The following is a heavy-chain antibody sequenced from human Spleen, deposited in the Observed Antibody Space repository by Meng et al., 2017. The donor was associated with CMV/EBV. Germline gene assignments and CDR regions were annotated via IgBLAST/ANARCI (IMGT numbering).Heavy chain of an antibody. CDR2: INPNTGVK. V-gene: IGHV1-2*02. Sequence: ASVKVSCKASGYTFTGYYIHWVRQAPGQGLESMGWINPNTGVKKYVEKFRGRVTMTRDTSITTAYMELGRLRSDDTAVYYCARGLDDFWRETYWGQGTLVTVSS. CDR1: GYTFTGYY. D-gene: IGHD3-3*01. CDR3: ARGLDDFWRETY. J-gene: IGHJ4*02.